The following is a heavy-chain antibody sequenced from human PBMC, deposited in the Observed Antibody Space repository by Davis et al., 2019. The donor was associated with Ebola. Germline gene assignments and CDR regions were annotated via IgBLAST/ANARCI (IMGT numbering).Heavy chain of an antibody. CDR3: ARVGELDGVDY. J-gene: IGHJ4*02. D-gene: IGHD1-26*01. CDR2: IYYSGST. CDR1: GGSISSYY. Sequence: MPSETLSLTCTVSGGSISSYYWSWIRQPPGKGLEWIGYIYYSGSTNYNPSLKSRVTISVDTSKIQVSLNLSSVTAADTAVYYCARVGELDGVDYWGQGTLVTVSS. V-gene: IGHV4-59*08.